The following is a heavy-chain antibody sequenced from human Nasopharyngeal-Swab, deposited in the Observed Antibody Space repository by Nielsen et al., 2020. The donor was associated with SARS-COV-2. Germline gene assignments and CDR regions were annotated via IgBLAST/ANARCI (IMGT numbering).Heavy chain of an antibody. CDR2: FDPEDGET. CDR1: GYTLTELS. CDR3: TTVAGSYGRFDY. J-gene: IGHJ4*02. Sequence: ASVKVSCKVSGYTLTELSMHWVRQATGKGLEWVGGFDPEDGETIYAQKFQGRVTMTEDTSTDTAYLELSSLTSEDTAVYYCTTVAGSYGRFDYWGQGTLVTVSS. V-gene: IGHV1-24*01. D-gene: IGHD1-26*01.